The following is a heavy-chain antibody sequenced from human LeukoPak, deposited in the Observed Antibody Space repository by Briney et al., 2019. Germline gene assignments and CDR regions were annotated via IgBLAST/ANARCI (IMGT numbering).Heavy chain of an antibody. V-gene: IGHV4-59*01. D-gene: IGHD3-22*01. CDR1: GGSISSYY. CDR2: IYYSGST. CDR3: ARLDTYYYDTTPTYAFDI. J-gene: IGHJ3*02. Sequence: SETLSLTCTVSGGSISSYYWSWIRQPPGKGLEWIGYIYYSGSTNYNPSLKSRVTVSVDTSKNQFSLKLSSVTAADTAVYYCARLDTYYYDTTPTYAFDIWGQGTLVTVSS.